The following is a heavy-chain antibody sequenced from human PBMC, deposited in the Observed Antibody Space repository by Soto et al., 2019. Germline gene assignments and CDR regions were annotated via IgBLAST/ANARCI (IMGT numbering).Heavy chain of an antibody. CDR2: TRNKANSYTT. J-gene: IGHJ5*02. CDR1: GFTFSDHY. Sequence: GGSLRLSCAASGFTFSDHYMDWVRQAPGKGLEWVGRTRNKANSYTTEYAASVKGRFTISRDDSKNSLYLQMNSLKTEDTAVYYCASLYGDYPHEGWFDPWGQGTLVTVSS. D-gene: IGHD4-17*01. V-gene: IGHV3-72*01. CDR3: ASLYGDYPHEGWFDP.